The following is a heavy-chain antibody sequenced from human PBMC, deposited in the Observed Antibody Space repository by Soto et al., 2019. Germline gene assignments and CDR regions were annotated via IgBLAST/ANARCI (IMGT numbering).Heavy chain of an antibody. D-gene: IGHD2-15*01. V-gene: IGHV4-34*01. CDR2: INLSGST. CDR1: GGSFSGYY. Sequence: QVQLQQWGAGLLKPSETLSLTCAVYGGSFSGYYWSWIRQPPGKGLEWIGEINLSGSTNSNPSLKSRVTISVDTSKNQFSLKLSSVTAADTAVYYCARGGPGGRIVVVVAAKKNNWFDPWGQGTLVTVSS. CDR3: ARGGPGGRIVVVVAAKKNNWFDP. J-gene: IGHJ5*02.